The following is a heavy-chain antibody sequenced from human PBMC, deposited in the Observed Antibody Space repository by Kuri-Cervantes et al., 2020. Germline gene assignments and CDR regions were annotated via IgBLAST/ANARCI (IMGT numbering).Heavy chain of an antibody. J-gene: IGHJ4*02. D-gene: IGHD2-2*01. CDR2: ISAYNGNT. CDR1: GYTFTSYG. V-gene: IGHV1-18*01. Sequence: ASVKVSCKASGYTFTSYGISWVRQAPGQGLEWMGWISAYNGNTNYAQKLQGRVTMTTDTSTSTAYMELRSLRSDDTAVYYCARGEYKPVSGLVSSFGYWGQGTLVTVSS. CDR3: ARGEYKPVSGLVSSFGY.